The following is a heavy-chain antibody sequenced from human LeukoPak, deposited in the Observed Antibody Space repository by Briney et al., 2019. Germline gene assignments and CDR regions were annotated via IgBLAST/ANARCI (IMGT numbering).Heavy chain of an antibody. CDR3: ARAGYCRVGSCYGSDY. Sequence: GGSLRLFCAPSGLTFSSYGMHWARQAPGKRLEWVVAIWYDGSIQYYADSVKGRFTISRDNSKNTLYLKMDSLRAEDTAVYYGARAGYCRVGSCYGSDYGGQGTLVSVSS. D-gene: IGHD2-15*01. CDR2: IWYDGSIQ. CDR1: GLTFSSYG. V-gene: IGHV3-33*01. J-gene: IGHJ4*02.